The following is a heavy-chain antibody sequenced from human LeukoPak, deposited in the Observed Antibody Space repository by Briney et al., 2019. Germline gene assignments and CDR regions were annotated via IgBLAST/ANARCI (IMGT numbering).Heavy chain of an antibody. D-gene: IGHD2/OR15-2a*01. Sequence: PSETLSLTCTVSGGSINNYYWSWIRQPPGKGLEWIGYIYYSGSTNYNPSLKSRVTISVDTSKNQFSLKLSSVTAADTAVYYCARDFLARAFDIWGQGTMVTVSS. J-gene: IGHJ3*02. CDR3: ARDFLARAFDI. CDR1: GGSINNYY. V-gene: IGHV4-59*01. CDR2: IYYSGST.